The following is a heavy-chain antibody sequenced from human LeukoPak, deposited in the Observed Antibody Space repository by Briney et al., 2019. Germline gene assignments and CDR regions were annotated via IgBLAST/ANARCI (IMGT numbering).Heavy chain of an antibody. CDR2: ISGRSRHI. CDR1: GFSFSDYD. J-gene: IGHJ1*01. V-gene: IGHV3-21*01. D-gene: IGHD3-16*01. Sequence: GGSLRLSCSASGFSFSDYDMNWVRQAPGKGLEGVSAISGRSRHIYYGESVKGRLTISRDNAKNSLYLQMDSLGVEDTAVYYCGRAFPPLRTSSAGDLWGQGTLVIVSS. CDR3: GRAFPPLRTSSAGDL.